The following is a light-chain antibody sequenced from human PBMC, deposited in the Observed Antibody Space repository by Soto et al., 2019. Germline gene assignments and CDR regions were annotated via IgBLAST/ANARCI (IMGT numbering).Light chain of an antibody. CDR3: QQRSNWPPIT. CDR1: QSVSSY. V-gene: IGKV3-11*01. J-gene: IGKJ5*01. CDR2: DAS. Sequence: IVLPLSPAELSLSKQERATLXCSASQSVSSYLAWYQQKPGQAPSLLIYDASNRATGIPARFSGSGSGTDFTLTISSLEPEDFAVYYCQQRSNWPPITVGQGTRLEIK.